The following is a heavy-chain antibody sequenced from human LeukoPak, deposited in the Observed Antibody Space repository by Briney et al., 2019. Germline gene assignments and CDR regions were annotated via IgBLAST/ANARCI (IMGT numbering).Heavy chain of an antibody. Sequence: GASVKVSCEASGGTFSSYAISWVRQAPGQGLEWMGRIIPIFGTANYAQKFQGRVTITTDESTSTAYMELSSLRSEDTAVYYCARAATDYDSWSGYYTSYFDYWGQGTLVTVSS. J-gene: IGHJ4*02. CDR2: IIPIFGTA. V-gene: IGHV1-69*05. CDR3: ARAATDYDSWSGYYTSYFDY. CDR1: GGTFSSYA. D-gene: IGHD3-3*01.